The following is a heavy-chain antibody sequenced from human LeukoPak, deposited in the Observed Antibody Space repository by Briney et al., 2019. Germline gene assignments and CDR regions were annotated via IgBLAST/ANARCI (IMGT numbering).Heavy chain of an antibody. V-gene: IGHV1-46*01. J-gene: IGHJ6*02. D-gene: IGHD6-13*01. Sequence: VASVKVSCKASGYTLTRYFIHWVRQAPGQGLEWMGIINPNGGSTSYPQKFQGRVTMTRDTSTNTVYMELSSLKSEDTAVYYCARGKRSSSWHTDVNYGMDVWGQGTTVTVSS. CDR2: INPNGGST. CDR1: GYTLTRYF. CDR3: ARGKRSSSWHTDVNYGMDV.